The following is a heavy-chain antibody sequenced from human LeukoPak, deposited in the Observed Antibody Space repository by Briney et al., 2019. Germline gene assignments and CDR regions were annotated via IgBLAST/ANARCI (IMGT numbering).Heavy chain of an antibody. V-gene: IGHV3-30*02. CDR1: GFTFSRYG. CDR3: ANVGYGWGSWYNFFYFDY. Sequence: PERSPRLSCAASGFTFSRYGMHWVRQAPGKGLEWVAVIRYDGSKKYKAHSVKGRFPIYRDNSKNTLYLQMHSLRSGDAGVFYCANVGYGWGSWYNFFYFDYWGQGTLVTVSS. D-gene: IGHD3-10*01. CDR2: IRYDGSKK. J-gene: IGHJ4*02.